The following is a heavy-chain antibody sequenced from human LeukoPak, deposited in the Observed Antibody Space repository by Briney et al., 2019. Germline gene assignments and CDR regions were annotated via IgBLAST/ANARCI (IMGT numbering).Heavy chain of an antibody. D-gene: IGHD3-10*01. CDR3: ARDRVMDPPVRGVDAFDI. V-gene: IGHV4-34*01. J-gene: IGHJ3*02. CDR1: GGSFSGYY. Sequence: SETLSLTCAVYGGSFSGYYWSWIRQPPGKGLEWIGEINHSGSTNYNPSLKSRVTISVDTSKNQFSLKLSSVTAADTAVYYCARDRVMDPPVRGVDAFDIWGQGTMVTVSS. CDR2: INHSGST.